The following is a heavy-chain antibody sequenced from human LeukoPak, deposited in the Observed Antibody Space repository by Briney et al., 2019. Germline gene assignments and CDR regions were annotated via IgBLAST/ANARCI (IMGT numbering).Heavy chain of an antibody. D-gene: IGHD6-19*01. J-gene: IGHJ4*02. Sequence: GGSLRLSCAASGFSFSVSGMNWVRQAPGKGLEWVSYISSSSSNINYADSVRGRFTISRDNSKNTLYLQMNSLRAEDTAVYYCARRSGIAVAGAFDYWGQGTLVTVSS. V-gene: IGHV3-21*04. CDR1: GFSFSVSG. CDR2: ISSSSSNI. CDR3: ARRSGIAVAGAFDY.